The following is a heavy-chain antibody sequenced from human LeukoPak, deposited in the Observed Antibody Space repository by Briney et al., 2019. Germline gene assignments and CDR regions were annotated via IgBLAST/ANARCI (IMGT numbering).Heavy chain of an antibody. CDR3: ARESERGMGY. V-gene: IGHV3-48*03. CDR2: ISSSGSTI. J-gene: IGHJ4*02. Sequence: GGCLRLSCAASGFTFSSYEMNWVRQAPGKGLEWVSYISSSGSTIYYADSVKGRFTISRDNAKNSLYLQMNSLRAEDTALYYCARESERGMGYWGQGSLVIVSS. D-gene: IGHD3-16*01. CDR1: GFTFSSYE.